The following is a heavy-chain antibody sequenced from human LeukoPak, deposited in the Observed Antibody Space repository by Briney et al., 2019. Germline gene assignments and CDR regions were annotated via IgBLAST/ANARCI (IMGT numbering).Heavy chain of an antibody. J-gene: IGHJ5*02. CDR2: IIPIFGTA. CDR1: GGTFSSYA. CDR3: AREKWFGELPPSNWFDP. D-gene: IGHD3-10*01. Sequence: SVKVSCKASGGTFSSYAIRWVRQAPGQGLEWTGRIIPIFGTANYAQKFQGRVTITTDESTSTAYMELSSLRSEDTAVYYCAREKWFGELPPSNWFDPWGQGTLVTVSS. V-gene: IGHV1-69*05.